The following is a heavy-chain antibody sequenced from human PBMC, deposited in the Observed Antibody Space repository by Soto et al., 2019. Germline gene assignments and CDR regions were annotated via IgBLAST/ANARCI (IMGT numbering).Heavy chain of an antibody. D-gene: IGHD7-27*01. V-gene: IGHV4-31*03. J-gene: IGHJ3*02. CDR2: IYYSGST. Sequence: SETLSLTCTVSGGSISSGGYYWSWIRQHPGKGLEWIGYIYYSGSTYYNPSLKSRVTISVDTSKNQFSLKLSSVTAADTAVYYCARDGDDDSHVFDIWGQGTMVTVSS. CDR1: GGSISSGGYY. CDR3: ARDGDDDSHVFDI.